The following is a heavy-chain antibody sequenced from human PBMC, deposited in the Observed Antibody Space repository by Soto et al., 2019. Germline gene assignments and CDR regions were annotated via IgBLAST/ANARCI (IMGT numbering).Heavy chain of an antibody. CDR1: GDSVSSDSAA. V-gene: IGHV6-1*01. J-gene: IGHJ4*02. CDR2: TYYRSKWHN. D-gene: IGHD6-13*01. CDR3: ARERIAAAGPTYFDY. Sequence: SQTLSLTCAISGDSVSSDSAAWNWIRQSPSRGLEWLGRTYYRSKWHNDYAESVKSRISINPDTPKNQFSLQLNSVTPEDTAVYYCARERIAAAGPTYFDYWGQGTLVTVSS.